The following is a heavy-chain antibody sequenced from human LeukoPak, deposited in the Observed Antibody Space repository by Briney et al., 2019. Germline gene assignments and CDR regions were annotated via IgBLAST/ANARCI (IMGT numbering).Heavy chain of an antibody. Sequence: PGGSLRLSCAASGFTFSDYYMSWIRQAPGKGLEWVSYISSSGSTIYYADSVKGRFTISRDNAKNSLYLQMNSLRAEDTAVYYCAREVRDWLDATRSLGGDYWGQGTLVTVSS. CDR2: ISSSGSTI. J-gene: IGHJ4*02. CDR3: AREVRDWLDATRSLGGDY. V-gene: IGHV3-11*01. CDR1: GFTFSDYY. D-gene: IGHD3/OR15-3a*01.